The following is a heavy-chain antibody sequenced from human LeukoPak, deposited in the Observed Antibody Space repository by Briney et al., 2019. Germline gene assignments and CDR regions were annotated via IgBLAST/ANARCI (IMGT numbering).Heavy chain of an antibody. CDR2: IHYDGSIK. D-gene: IGHD2/OR15-2a*01. Sequence: SGGSLSLSCGASGFTFSAYGMHWVRQAPGKGLEWVAFIHYDGSIKSYADSVKGRFTISRDNSNDTLYLQMNSLTTEDTAVYYCAKLSRTLPVDYWGQGTLVTVSS. V-gene: IGHV3-30*02. CDR3: AKLSRTLPVDY. CDR1: GFTFSAYG. J-gene: IGHJ4*02.